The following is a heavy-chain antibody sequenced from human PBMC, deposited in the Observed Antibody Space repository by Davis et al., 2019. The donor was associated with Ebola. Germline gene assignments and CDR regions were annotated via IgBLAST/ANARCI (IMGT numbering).Heavy chain of an antibody. CDR2: MSGGGDST. CDR3: VRGDDESGYRPSDS. J-gene: IGHJ4*02. CDR1: GFTFDISA. D-gene: IGHD3-22*01. V-gene: IGHV3-23*01. Sequence: GESLKISCAASGFTFDISAMTWVRQTPGKGLEWVSAMSGGGDSTYYADSVKGRFTISRDNSKNTLYLQMNSLRVEDTAVYYCVRGDDESGYRPSDSWGQGTLVTVSS.